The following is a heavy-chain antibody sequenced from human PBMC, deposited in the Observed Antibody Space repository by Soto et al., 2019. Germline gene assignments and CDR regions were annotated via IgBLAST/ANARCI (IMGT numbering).Heavy chain of an antibody. CDR1: GFIFSDHY. CDR2: TKNKANSYTT. V-gene: IGHV3-72*01. CDR3: VRWKTGAPDY. D-gene: IGHD7-27*01. J-gene: IGHJ4*02. Sequence: EVQLVESGGGLVQPGGSLRLSCATSGFIFSDHYMDWVRQAPGKGLEWVGRTKNKANSYTTEFATSVKGRFSILRDDSKNSLHLQMNSLKTKDTAVYYCVRWKTGAPDYWGQGTLVTVSS.